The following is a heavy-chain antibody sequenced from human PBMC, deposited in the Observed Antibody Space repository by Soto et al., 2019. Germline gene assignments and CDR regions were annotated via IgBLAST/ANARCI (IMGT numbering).Heavy chain of an antibody. V-gene: IGHV3-21*06. CDR2: ISSTTNYI. Sequence: GGSLRLSCAASWFTFTRYSMNWVRQAPGKGLEWVSSISSTTNYIYYGDSMKGRFTISRDNAKNSLYLEMNSLRAEDTAVYYCARESEDLTSNFDYWGQGTLVTVSS. CDR3: ARESEDLTSNFDY. J-gene: IGHJ4*02. CDR1: WFTFTRYS.